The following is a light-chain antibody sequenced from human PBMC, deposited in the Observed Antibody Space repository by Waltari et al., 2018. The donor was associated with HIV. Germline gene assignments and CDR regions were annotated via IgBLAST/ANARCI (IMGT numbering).Light chain of an antibody. CDR1: SSDIGAYDS. J-gene: IGLJ2*01. CDR2: EVS. V-gene: IGLV2-8*01. Sequence: QSALTQPPSASGSLGQSVTLSCTGSSSDIGAYDSVSWFQQHPNNAPKLLLYEVSKRPSGVPDRFSGSRSGETAFLSVSGLQPDDTAGYFCSSYGDNIRVLFGGGTNLTVL. CDR3: SSYGDNIRVL.